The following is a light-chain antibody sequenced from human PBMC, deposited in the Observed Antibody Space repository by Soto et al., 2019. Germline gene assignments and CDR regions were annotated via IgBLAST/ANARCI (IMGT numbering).Light chain of an antibody. CDR3: CSYTSSNTLI. CDR1: SSDTGGYNY. V-gene: IGLV2-14*01. J-gene: IGLJ1*01. CDR2: EVS. Sequence: SVLTQPASVSGSPGQSITISCSGSSSDTGGYNYVSWYQQHPGKAPKLMIYEVSNRPSGVSNRFSGSKSGNTASLTISGLQAEDEADYYCCSYTSSNTLIFAAGTKVTVL.